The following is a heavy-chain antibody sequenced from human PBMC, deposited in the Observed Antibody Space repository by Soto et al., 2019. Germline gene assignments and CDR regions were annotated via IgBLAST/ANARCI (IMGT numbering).Heavy chain of an antibody. V-gene: IGHV1-69*13. D-gene: IGHD2-2*01. CDR2: IIPIFGTA. J-gene: IGHJ4*02. Sequence: SVKVSCKASGGTFSSYAISWVRQAPGQGLEWMEGIIPIFGTANYAQKFQGRVTITADESTSTAYMELSSLRSEDTAVYYCASTTPRYCSSTSCWLFDYWGQGTLVTVSS. CDR1: GGTFSSYA. CDR3: ASTTPRYCSSTSCWLFDY.